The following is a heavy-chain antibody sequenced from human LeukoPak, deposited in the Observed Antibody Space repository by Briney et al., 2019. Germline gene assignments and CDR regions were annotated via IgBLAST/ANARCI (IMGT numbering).Heavy chain of an antibody. CDR1: GYSFTSYW. Sequence: GESLKISCKGSGYSFTSYWIGWVRQMPGKGLEWMGIIYPGDSDTRYSPPFQGQVTISADKSISTAYLQWSSLKASDTAMYYCARHPSYYDSSGYYKDYYMDVWGKGTTVTVSS. CDR3: ARHPSYYDSSGYYKDYYMDV. D-gene: IGHD3-22*01. J-gene: IGHJ6*03. CDR2: IYPGDSDT. V-gene: IGHV5-51*01.